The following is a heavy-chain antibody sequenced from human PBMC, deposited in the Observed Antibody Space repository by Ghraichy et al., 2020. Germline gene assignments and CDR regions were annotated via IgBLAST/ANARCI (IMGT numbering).Heavy chain of an antibody. CDR3: ARGGVDFDGAHYYFDY. J-gene: IGHJ4*02. D-gene: IGHD3/OR15-3a*01. Sequence: GSLNISCKGSGYSFTSYWIGWVRQMPGKGLEWMGIIYPGDSDTRYSPSFQGQVTISADKSISTAYLQWSSLKASDTTMYYCARGGVDFDGAHYYFDYWGQGTLVTVSS. CDR1: GYSFTSYW. CDR2: IYPGDSDT. V-gene: IGHV5-51*01.